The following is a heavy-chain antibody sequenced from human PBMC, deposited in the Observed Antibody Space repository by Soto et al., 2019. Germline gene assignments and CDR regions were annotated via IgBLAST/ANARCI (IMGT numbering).Heavy chain of an antibody. J-gene: IGHJ4*02. CDR3: ARVSSSYYYGSGNDY. V-gene: IGHV1-69*13. D-gene: IGHD3-10*01. Sequence: ASVKVSCEASGGTFSSYAISWVRQAPGQGLEWMGGIIPIFGTANYAQKFQGRVTITADESTSTAYMELSSLRSEDTAVYYCARVSSSYYYGSGNDYWGQGTLVTVSS. CDR2: IIPIFGTA. CDR1: GGTFSSYA.